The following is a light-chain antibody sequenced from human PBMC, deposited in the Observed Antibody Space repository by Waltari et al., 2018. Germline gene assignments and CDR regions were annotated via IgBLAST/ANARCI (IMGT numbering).Light chain of an antibody. J-gene: IGKJ4*01. CDR3: QQLSSYPLT. CDR2: AS. Sequence: DIQLTQSPSFLSASVEDRVTITCRASQGISTSLAWYQQKSVKAPNLLIDASTLQSGVPSRFSGHGSGTEFTLTITTQQPEDFGTYYCQQLSSYPLTFGGGTKLEI. V-gene: IGKV1-9*01. CDR1: QGISTS.